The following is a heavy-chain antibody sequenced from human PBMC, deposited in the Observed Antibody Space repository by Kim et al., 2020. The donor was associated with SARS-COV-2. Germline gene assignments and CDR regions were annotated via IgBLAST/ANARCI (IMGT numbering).Heavy chain of an antibody. CDR1: GFTFSNAW. CDR2: IKSKTDGGTT. CDR3: TSGGITIWNWYFDL. D-gene: IGHD3-9*01. J-gene: IGHJ2*01. Sequence: GGSLRLSCAASGFTFSNAWMSWVRQAPGKGLEWVGRIKSKTDGGTTDYAAPVKGRFTISRDDSKNTLYLQMNSLKTEDTAVYYCTSGGITIWNWYFDLWGRGTLVTVSS. V-gene: IGHV3-15*01.